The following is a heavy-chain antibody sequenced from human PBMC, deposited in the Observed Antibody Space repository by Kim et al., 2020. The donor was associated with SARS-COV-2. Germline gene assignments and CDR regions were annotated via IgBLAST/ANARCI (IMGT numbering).Heavy chain of an antibody. CDR1: GGSISSYY. Sequence: SETLSLTCTVSGGSISSYYWSWIRQPPGKGLEWIGYIYYSGSTNYNPSLKSRVTISVDTSKNQFSLKLSSVTAADTAVYYCARDLGDAFDIWGQGTMVTVSS. D-gene: IGHD3-16*01. V-gene: IGHV4-59*01. CDR2: IYYSGST. J-gene: IGHJ3*02. CDR3: ARDLGDAFDI.